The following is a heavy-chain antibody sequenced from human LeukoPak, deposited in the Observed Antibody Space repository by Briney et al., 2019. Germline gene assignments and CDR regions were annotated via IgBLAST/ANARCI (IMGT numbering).Heavy chain of an antibody. CDR1: GFTIGGYD. Sequence: PWESLWLSCAASGFTIGGYDMSWVRQPPGKGLEWVSGINWNGGSTGYADSVKGRFTISRDNAKNSLYLQMNSLKAEDTALYYCARGEDSPFDYWGQGTLVTVSS. D-gene: IGHD3-22*01. V-gene: IGHV3-20*04. CDR3: ARGEDSPFDY. J-gene: IGHJ4*02. CDR2: INWNGGST.